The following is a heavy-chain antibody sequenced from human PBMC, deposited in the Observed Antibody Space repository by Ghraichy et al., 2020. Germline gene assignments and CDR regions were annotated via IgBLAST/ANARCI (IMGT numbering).Heavy chain of an antibody. Sequence: SQTLSLTCAVYGGSFSGYYWSWIRQPPGKGLEWIGEINHSGSTNYNPSLKSRVTISVDTSKNQFSLKLSSVTAADTAVYYCARGLSGYCSSTSCSNPDYWGQGTLVTVSS. CDR2: INHSGST. J-gene: IGHJ4*02. CDR1: GGSFSGYY. D-gene: IGHD2-2*03. CDR3: ARGLSGYCSSTSCSNPDY. V-gene: IGHV4-34*01.